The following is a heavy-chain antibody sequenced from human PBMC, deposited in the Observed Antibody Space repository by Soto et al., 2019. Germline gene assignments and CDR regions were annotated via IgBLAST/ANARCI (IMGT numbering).Heavy chain of an antibody. CDR2: ISHSGLR. V-gene: IGHV4-59*01. Sequence: ASETQSLTYIVSGVSISSGYGTWIRQSPGKGLEWIGYISHSGLRHYRASLQSRLTMSVETSKNQFSLNLTSVTAADTAIYYCATSNTTCPGCYSWGQGTLVTVSS. J-gene: IGHJ5*02. D-gene: IGHD1-26*01. CDR1: GVSISSGY. CDR3: ATSNTTCPGCYS.